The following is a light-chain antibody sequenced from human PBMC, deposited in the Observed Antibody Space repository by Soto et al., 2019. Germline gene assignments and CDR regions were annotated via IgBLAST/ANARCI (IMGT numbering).Light chain of an antibody. V-gene: IGKV1-39*01. Sequence: DIQMTQSPSYLSASVGDRVTITCRASQIISSYLTWYQQKPGKAPKLLIYAASSLQSGFPSRFSGSGSGTDFTLTISSLQPEDFATYYCQQSYSTPRTFGPGTKVDIK. J-gene: IGKJ3*01. CDR2: AAS. CDR1: QIISSY. CDR3: QQSYSTPRT.